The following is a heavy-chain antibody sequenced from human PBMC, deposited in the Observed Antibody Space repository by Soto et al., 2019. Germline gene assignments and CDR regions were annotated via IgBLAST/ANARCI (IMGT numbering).Heavy chain of an antibody. CDR2: ILYSGST. CDR3: ARGPTTEKVDS. Sequence: SETLSLTCTVSGDSINSYYWSWIRQPPGKGLESIGYILYSGSTNYNPSLKSRVTISVDTSKNQFSLKLASVTAADTAMYYCARGPTTEKVDSWGKGILVTVSS. J-gene: IGHJ4*02. V-gene: IGHV4-59*01. CDR1: GDSINSYY.